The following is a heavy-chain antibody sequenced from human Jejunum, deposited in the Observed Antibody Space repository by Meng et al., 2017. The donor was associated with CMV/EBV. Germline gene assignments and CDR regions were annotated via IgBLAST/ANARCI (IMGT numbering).Heavy chain of an antibody. CDR1: NCVGSEAY. Sequence: CAAANCVGSEAYMNWVRQAPGKGLEWVGRIKTSRDGGTTQYAAFVKGRFTISRNSLQNTVDLQLNSLTMDDAGVYYCTTGYSSASFAWGQGTLVTVSS. V-gene: IGHV3-15*07. CDR3: TTGYSSASFA. J-gene: IGHJ5*02. CDR2: IKTSRDGGTT. D-gene: IGHD3-22*01.